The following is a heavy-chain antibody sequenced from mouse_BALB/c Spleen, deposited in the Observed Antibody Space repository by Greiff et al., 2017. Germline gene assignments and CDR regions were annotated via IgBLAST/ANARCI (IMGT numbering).Heavy chain of an antibody. J-gene: IGHJ4*01. D-gene: IGHD2-2*01. CDR3: ASYGYDGTFYYAMDY. Sequence: VKLQESGPGLVAPTQSLSITCTVSGFSLTGYGVNWVRQPPGKGLEWLGMIWGDGSTDYNSALKSRLSISKDNSKSQVFLKMNSLQTDDTARYYCASYGYDGTFYYAMDYWGQGTSVTVSS. CDR2: IWGDGST. V-gene: IGHV2-6-7*01. CDR1: GFSLTGYG.